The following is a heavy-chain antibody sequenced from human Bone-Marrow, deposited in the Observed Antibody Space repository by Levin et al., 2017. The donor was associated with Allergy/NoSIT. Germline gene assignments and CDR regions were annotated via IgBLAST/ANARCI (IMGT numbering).Heavy chain of an antibody. V-gene: IGHV1-69*13. CDR1: GGTFSSYA. CDR3: ARAGEVAVAGDLLLGQGGFDP. J-gene: IGHJ5*02. CDR2: IIPIFGTA. Sequence: WASVKVSCKASGGTFSSYAISWVRQAPGQGLEWMGGIIPIFGTANYAQKFQGRVTITADESTSTAYMELSSLRSEDTAVYYCARAGEVAVAGDLLLGQGGFDPWGQGTLVTVSS. D-gene: IGHD6-19*01.